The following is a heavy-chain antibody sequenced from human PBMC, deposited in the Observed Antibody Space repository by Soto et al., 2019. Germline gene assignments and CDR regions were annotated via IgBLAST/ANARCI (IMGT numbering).Heavy chain of an antibody. CDR3: ARRKSLGSAFYDISTGYSLYFDY. CDR1: GGSISSSSYY. Sequence: PSETLALTCTVYGGSISSSSYYWGWIRQPPGKGLEWIGSIYYSGSTYYNPSLKSRVTISVDTSKNQFSLKLSSVTAADTAVYYCARRKSLGSAFYDISTGYSLYFDYWGQGTLVTVSS. J-gene: IGHJ4*02. CDR2: IYYSGST. V-gene: IGHV4-39*01. D-gene: IGHD3-9*01.